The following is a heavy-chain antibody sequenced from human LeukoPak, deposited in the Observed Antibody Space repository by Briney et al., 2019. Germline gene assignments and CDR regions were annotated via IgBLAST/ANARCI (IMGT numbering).Heavy chain of an antibody. J-gene: IGHJ4*02. D-gene: IGHD5-12*01. CDR1: GFTFSNYE. CDR2: ISSSGSDI. CDR3: AKDYSGYD. Sequence: GGSLRLSCAASGFTFSNYEMHWVRQAPGKGLEWVSYISSSGSDIYYADSVKGRFTISRDNSKNTLYLQMNSLRAEDTAVYYCAKDYSGYDWGQGTLVTVSS. V-gene: IGHV3-48*03.